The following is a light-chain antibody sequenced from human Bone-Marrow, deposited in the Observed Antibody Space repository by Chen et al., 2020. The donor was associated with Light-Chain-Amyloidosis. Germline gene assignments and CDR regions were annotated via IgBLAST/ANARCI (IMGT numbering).Light chain of an antibody. Sequence: NFMLTQPHSVSESPVTTVIISCTRSSGSIATNYVQWYQQRPGRSPTTVLYEDDQRPSGVPDRCSGSIDRSTNSAALTIGGLKTEDEADYYCQSYQGSSQGVFGGGTKLTVL. J-gene: IGLJ3*02. CDR2: EDD. V-gene: IGLV6-57*01. CDR1: SGSIATNY. CDR3: QSYQGSSQGV.